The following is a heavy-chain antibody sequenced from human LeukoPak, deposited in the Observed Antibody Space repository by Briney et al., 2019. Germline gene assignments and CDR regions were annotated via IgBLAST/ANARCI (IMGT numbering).Heavy chain of an antibody. Sequence: SEPLSLTCTVSGGSISSSSYYWGWIRPPPGKGLEWIGSIYYSGSTYYNPSLKSRVTISVDTSKNQFSLKLSSVTAADTAVYYCARGETWIQLYPFDYWGQGTLVTVSS. V-gene: IGHV4-39*07. J-gene: IGHJ4*02. CDR2: IYYSGST. D-gene: IGHD5-18*01. CDR3: ARGETWIQLYPFDY. CDR1: GGSISSSSYY.